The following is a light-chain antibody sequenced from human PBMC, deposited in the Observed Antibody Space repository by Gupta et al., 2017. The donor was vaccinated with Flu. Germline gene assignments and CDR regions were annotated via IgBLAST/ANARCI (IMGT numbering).Light chain of an antibody. V-gene: IGLV2-23*02. J-gene: IGLJ3*02. CDR1: SSDVGSHNL. Sequence: QSALTQPASVSGSPGPSITISCIGTSSDVGSHNLVSWYQQHPGKAPKLIVYADVKRRSGVSNRFFGSKSFSTASLTISWLQAEDEADYYCCSYAGTTTFAVFGGGTKLTVL. CDR3: CSYAGTTTFAV. CDR2: ADV.